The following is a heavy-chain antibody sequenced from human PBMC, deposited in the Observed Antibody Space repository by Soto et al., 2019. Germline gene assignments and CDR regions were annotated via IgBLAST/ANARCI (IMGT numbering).Heavy chain of an antibody. V-gene: IGHV4-39*01. Sequence: PSETRSLTCTVPGGSISSSSYYWGWIRQPPGKGLEWIGSIYYSGSTYYNPSLKSRVTISVDTSKTQFSLKLSSVTAADTAVYYCARLEVGSGYDYDYYYYGMDVWGQGTTVTVSS. CDR2: IYYSGST. D-gene: IGHD5-12*01. J-gene: IGHJ6*02. CDR3: ARLEVGSGYDYDYYYYGMDV. CDR1: GGSISSSSYY.